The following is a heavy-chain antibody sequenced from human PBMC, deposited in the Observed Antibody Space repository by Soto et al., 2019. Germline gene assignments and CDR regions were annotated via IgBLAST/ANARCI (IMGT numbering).Heavy chain of an antibody. V-gene: IGHV1-2*02. CDR1: GDPLNDYY. D-gene: IGHD1-1*01. CDR2: IKPNNGDT. CDR3: PRDPLYDTWTIFDN. J-gene: IGHJ4*02. Sequence: QVQLVQSGAELKKPGASVKVSCKASGDPLNDYYVHWVRQAPGQGLEWMGWIKPNNGDTHFAKKFQGRVTMTRTTSTTTLFMDPSRPTSDDTAVYYCPRDPLYDTWTIFDNWSQGTLVTVSS.